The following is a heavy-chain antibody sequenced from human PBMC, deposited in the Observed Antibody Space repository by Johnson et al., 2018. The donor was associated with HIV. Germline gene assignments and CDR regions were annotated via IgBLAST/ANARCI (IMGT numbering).Heavy chain of an antibody. V-gene: IGHV3-30-3*01. J-gene: IGHJ3*02. CDR2: ISYDGSIK. CDR1: GFTFSSYA. CDR3: ARGLRCGVVPADDAFVS. D-gene: IGHD2-21*02. Sequence: QVQLVESGGGVVQPGRSLRLSCAASGFTFSSYAMHWVRQAPGKGLEWVAVISYDGSIKNYADSVKGRFTISRDNFKNTLYLQMNSLRAEDTAVYYCARGLRCGVVPADDAFVSWGQGTMFTVSS.